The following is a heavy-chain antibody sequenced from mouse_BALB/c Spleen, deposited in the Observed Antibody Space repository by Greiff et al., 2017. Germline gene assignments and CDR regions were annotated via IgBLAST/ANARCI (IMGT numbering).Heavy chain of an antibody. J-gene: IGHJ3*01. D-gene: IGHD4-1*01. CDR2: IDPANGNT. V-gene: IGHV14-3*02. CDR3: ARANFPWFAY. Sequence: EVQLVESGAELVKPGASVKLSCTASGFNIKDTYMHWVKQRPEQGLEWIGRIDPANGNTKYDPKFQGKATITADTSSNTAYLQLSSLTSEDTAVYYCARANFPWFAYWGQGTLVTVSA. CDR1: GFNIKDTY.